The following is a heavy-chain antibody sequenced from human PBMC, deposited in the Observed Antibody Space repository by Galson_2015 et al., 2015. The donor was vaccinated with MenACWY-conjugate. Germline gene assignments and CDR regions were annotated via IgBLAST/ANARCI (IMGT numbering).Heavy chain of an antibody. CDR3: AREAAGAHTDDSSGYLFDY. CDR1: GYTFTGYY. D-gene: IGHD3-22*01. V-gene: IGHV1-2*04. CDR2: INPNSGGT. J-gene: IGHJ4*02. Sequence: SVKVSCKASGYTFTGYYMHWVRQAPGQGLEWMGWINPNSGGTNYAQKFQGWVTMTRDTSISTAYMELSRLRSDDTAVYYCAREAAGAHTDDSSGYLFDYWGQGTLVTVSS.